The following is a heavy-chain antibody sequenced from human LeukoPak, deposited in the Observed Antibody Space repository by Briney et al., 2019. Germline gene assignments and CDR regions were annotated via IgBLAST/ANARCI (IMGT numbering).Heavy chain of an antibody. CDR3: ARVASWGGISMRSLDY. Sequence: GGSLRLSCAASGFSFNLYWMTWVRQAPGKGLEWVADIQQDGGQQYYVDSVQGRFTISRDNAKDSLFLQMNSLRAEDTAVYYCARVASWGGISMRSLDYWGQGNLVTVSP. V-gene: IGHV3-7*01. D-gene: IGHD3-10*01. J-gene: IGHJ4*02. CDR2: IQQDGGQQ. CDR1: GFSFNLYW.